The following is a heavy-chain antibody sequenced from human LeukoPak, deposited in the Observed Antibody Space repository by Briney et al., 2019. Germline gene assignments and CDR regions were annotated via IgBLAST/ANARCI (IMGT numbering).Heavy chain of an antibody. Sequence: ASVKVSCKASGYTFTYYYMHWVRQAPGQGLEWMGWISAYNGNTNYAQKLQGRVTMTTDTSTSTAYMELRSLRSDDTAVYYCARGELELRFVAFDIWGQGTMVTVSS. V-gene: IGHV1-18*04. D-gene: IGHD1-7*01. CDR2: ISAYNGNT. CDR3: ARGELELRFVAFDI. CDR1: GYTFTYYY. J-gene: IGHJ3*02.